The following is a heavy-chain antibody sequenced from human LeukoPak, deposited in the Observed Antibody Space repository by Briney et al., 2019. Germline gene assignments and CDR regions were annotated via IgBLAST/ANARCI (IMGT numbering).Heavy chain of an antibody. Sequence: SETLSLTCAVSGDSISSNNWWSWVRQPPGKGLEWIGEINHSGSTNYNPPLKSRVTISVDTSKNQFSLKLSSVTAADTAVYYCARGTSDRPDYYYYYMDVWGKGTTVTVSS. J-gene: IGHJ6*03. D-gene: IGHD1-1*01. CDR2: INHSGST. CDR1: GDSISSNNW. CDR3: ARGTSDRPDYYYYYMDV. V-gene: IGHV4-4*02.